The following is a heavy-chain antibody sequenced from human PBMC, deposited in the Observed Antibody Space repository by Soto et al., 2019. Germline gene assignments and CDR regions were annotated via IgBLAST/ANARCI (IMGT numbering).Heavy chain of an antibody. J-gene: IGHJ4*02. CDR2: INHSGST. D-gene: IGHD6-19*01. CDR3: ARPLHYSGCWYDY. V-gene: IGHV4-34*01. Sequence: QVQLQQWGAGLLKPSETLSLTCAVYGGSFSGYYWSWIRQPPGKGLEWIGEINHSGSTTYNPSLKMLVAISVGPSKVHFSLKLSSAAAADTAVYYCARPLHYSGCWYDYWGQGTLVTVSS. CDR1: GGSFSGYY.